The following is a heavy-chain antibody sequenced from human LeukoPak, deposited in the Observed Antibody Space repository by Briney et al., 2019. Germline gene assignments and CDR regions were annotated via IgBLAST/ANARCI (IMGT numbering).Heavy chain of an antibody. CDR2: ISYDGSNK. CDR1: GFTFSSYG. J-gene: IGHJ4*02. V-gene: IGHV3-30*18. Sequence: GGSLRLSCAASGFTFSSYGMHWVRQAPGKGLEWVAVISYDGSNKYYADSVKGRFTISRDNSKNTLYLQMNSLRAEDTAVYYCAKGFYSGWHWGQGTLVTVSS. D-gene: IGHD2-15*01. CDR3: AKGFYSGWH.